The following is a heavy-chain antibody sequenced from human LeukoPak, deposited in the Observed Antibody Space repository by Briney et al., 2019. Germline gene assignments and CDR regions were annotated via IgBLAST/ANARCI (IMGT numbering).Heavy chain of an antibody. CDR2: IIPVLNIA. CDR1: GGTFSTYE. J-gene: IGHJ4*02. Sequence: SVKVSCKASGGTFSTYEINWVRQAPGQGLEWVGRIIPVLNIANYAQRFQGRVTITADESTSTAYMELSSLRSEDTAVYYCASVSYYYDSSGYRHDYWGQGTLVTVSS. V-gene: IGHV1-69*10. D-gene: IGHD3-22*01. CDR3: ASVSYYYDSSGYRHDY.